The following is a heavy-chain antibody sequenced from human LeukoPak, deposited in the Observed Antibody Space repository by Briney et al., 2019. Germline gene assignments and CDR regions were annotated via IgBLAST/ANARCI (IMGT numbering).Heavy chain of an antibody. V-gene: IGHV4-59*08. J-gene: IGHJ2*01. CDR2: IYYSGST. D-gene: IGHD1-26*01. CDR3: ARRATYWYFDL. Sequence: PSETLSLTCTVSGGSISSYYWRWIRQPPGKGLEWIGYIYYSGSTNYNPSLKSRVTISVDTSKNQFSLKLSSVTAADTAVYYCARRATYWYFDLWGRGTLVTVSS. CDR1: GGSISSYY.